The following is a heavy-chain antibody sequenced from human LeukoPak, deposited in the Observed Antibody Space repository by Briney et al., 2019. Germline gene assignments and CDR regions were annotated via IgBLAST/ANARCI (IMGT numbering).Heavy chain of an antibody. CDR2: ITGSGGST. V-gene: IGHV3-23*01. J-gene: IGHJ2*01. Sequence: GGSLRLSCAASGCTFSSYAMSWVRQAPGKGLEWVSTITGSGGSTYYADSVKGRFTISRDNSKNTLYLQMSSLRAEDTALYYCAKDLPTAGGIGWYFDLWGRGTLVAVSS. CDR3: AKDLPTAGGIGWYFDL. D-gene: IGHD6-13*01. CDR1: GCTFSSYA.